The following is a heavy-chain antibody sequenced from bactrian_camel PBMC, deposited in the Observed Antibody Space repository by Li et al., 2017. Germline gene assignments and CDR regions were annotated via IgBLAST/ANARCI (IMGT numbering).Heavy chain of an antibody. V-gene: IGHV3S1*01. CDR1: GYTFSTYS. CDR3: AADRYGGSWNLGALCVRTEQKHNY. CDR2: IDTGDGST. J-gene: IGHJ4*01. Sequence: HVQLVESGGDLVQPGGSLRLSCAASGYTFSTYSWFRQAPGQEREGVAAIDTGDGSTYYLNPVEGRFTISHDNAKNTLYLQMNNLKPEDTAMYYCAADRYGGSWNLGALCVRTEQKHNYWGQGTQVTVS. D-gene: IGHD6*01.